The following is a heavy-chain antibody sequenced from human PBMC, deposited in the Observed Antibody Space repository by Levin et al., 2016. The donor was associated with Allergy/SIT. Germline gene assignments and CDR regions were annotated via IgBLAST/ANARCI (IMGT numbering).Heavy chain of an antibody. CDR3: AREFARSYSYGMDV. Sequence: WIRQPPGKGLEWISYISGSGTTTHYADSVKGRFTISRDNAKDSLFLQMNSLRPEDTAVYYCAREFARSYSYGMDVWGQGTTVTVSS. CDR2: ISGSGTTT. V-gene: IGHV3-11*04. D-gene: IGHD3-10*01. J-gene: IGHJ6*02.